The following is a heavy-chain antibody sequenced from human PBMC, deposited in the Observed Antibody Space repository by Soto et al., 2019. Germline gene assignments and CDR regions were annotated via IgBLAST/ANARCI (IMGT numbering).Heavy chain of an antibody. CDR2: INPNSGGT. CDR1: GYTFTGYY. Sequence: ASVKVSCKASGYTFTGYYMHWVRQAPGQGLEWMGWINPNSGGTNYAQKFQGRVTMTRDTSISTAYMELSRLRSDDTAVYYCAREVAAAAKNNWFDPWGQGTLVTVS. J-gene: IGHJ5*02. V-gene: IGHV1-2*02. CDR3: AREVAAAAKNNWFDP. D-gene: IGHD6-13*01.